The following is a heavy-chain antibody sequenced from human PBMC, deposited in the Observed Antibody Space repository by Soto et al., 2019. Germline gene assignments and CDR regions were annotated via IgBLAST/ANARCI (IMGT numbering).Heavy chain of an antibody. CDR1: GGSISSYY. CDR3: ARDRSTGYMDV. J-gene: IGHJ6*03. V-gene: IGHV4-59*01. Sequence: GSLRLSCTVSGGSISSYYWSWIRQPPGKGLEWIGYIYYSGSTNYNPSLKSRVTISVDTSKNQFSLKLSSVTAADTAVYYCARDRSTGYMDVWGKGTTVTVSS. D-gene: IGHD2-2*01. CDR2: IYYSGST.